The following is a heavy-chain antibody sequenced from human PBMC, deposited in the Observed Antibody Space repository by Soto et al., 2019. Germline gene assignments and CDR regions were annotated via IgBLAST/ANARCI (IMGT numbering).Heavy chain of an antibody. V-gene: IGHV4-30-2*01. J-gene: IGHJ4*02. D-gene: IGHD3-10*01. CDR3: ARAIGWFGALLGGYYFDY. Sequence: QLQLQESGSGLVKPSQTLSLTCAVSGASISSGGYSWSWIRQPPGKGLEWIGYIYHRGRAYYGPSLTRRVTETVDRTKNQFSLKLSSVTAGVTAVYYCARAIGWFGALLGGYYFDYWGQGTLVTVSS. CDR2: IYHRGRA. CDR1: GASISSGGYS.